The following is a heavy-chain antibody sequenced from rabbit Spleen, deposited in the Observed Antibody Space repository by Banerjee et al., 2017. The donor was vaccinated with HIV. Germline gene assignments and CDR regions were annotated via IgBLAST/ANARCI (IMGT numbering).Heavy chain of an antibody. CDR2: IEDGSSGFT. J-gene: IGHJ6*01. CDR3: ARDTSSSFSSYGMDL. Sequence: QSLEESGGDLVKPGASLTLTCIASGVSFSGSSYMCWVRQAPGKGLEWIACIEDGSSGFTYFASWAKGRFTISKTSSTTVTLQMTSLTAADTATYFCARDTSSSFSSYGMDLWGPGTLVTVS. CDR1: GVSFSGSSY. V-gene: IGHV1S40*01. D-gene: IGHD1-1*01.